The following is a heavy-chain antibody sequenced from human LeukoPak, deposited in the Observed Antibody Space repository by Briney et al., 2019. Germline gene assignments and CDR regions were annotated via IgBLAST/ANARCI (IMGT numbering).Heavy chain of an antibody. CDR3: ARVLWNGDYPRFDY. CDR1: GFTFNIYG. CDR2: IRYDGSNK. Sequence: GSLRLSCAASGFTFNIYGMHWVRQAPGKGLEWVAFIRYDGSNKYYADSVKGRFTISRDNSKNTLYLQMNSLRGEDTAVYYCARVLWNGDYPRFDYWGQGTLVTVSS. J-gene: IGHJ4*02. D-gene: IGHD4-17*01. V-gene: IGHV3-30*02.